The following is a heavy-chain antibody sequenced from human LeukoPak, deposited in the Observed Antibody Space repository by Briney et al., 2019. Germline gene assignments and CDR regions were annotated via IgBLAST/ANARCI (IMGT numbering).Heavy chain of an antibody. CDR1: GFTFSSYA. CDR3: AKDRWVTDIVVVPAAKGGMDV. J-gene: IGHJ6*04. CDR2: ISGSGGST. Sequence: PGGSLRLSCAASGFTFSSYAMSWVRQAPGEGLEWVSAISGSGGSTYYADSVKGRFTISRDNSKNTLYLQMNSLRAEDTAVYYCAKDRWVTDIVVVPAAKGGMDVWGKGTTVTVSS. V-gene: IGHV3-23*01. D-gene: IGHD2-2*01.